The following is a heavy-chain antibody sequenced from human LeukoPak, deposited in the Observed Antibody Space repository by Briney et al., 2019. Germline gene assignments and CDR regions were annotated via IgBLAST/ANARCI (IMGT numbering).Heavy chain of an antibody. V-gene: IGHV3-23*01. J-gene: IGHJ6*02. CDR1: GFTFSSYA. CDR2: ISGSGGST. CDR3: AKTGDYYYYGMDV. Sequence: GGSLRLSCAASGFTFSSYAMSWVRKAPGRGLEWVSAISGSGGSTYYADSVKGRFTISRDNSKNTLYLQMNSLRAEDTAVYYCAKTGDYYYYGMDVWGQGTTVTVSS. D-gene: IGHD1-14*01.